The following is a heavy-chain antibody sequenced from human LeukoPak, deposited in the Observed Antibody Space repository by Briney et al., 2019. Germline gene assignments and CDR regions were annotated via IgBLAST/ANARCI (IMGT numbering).Heavy chain of an antibody. CDR1: GFIFSSNY. D-gene: IGHD6-13*01. Sequence: PGGSLRLSCAASGFIFSSNYMSWVRQAPGKGLEWVSTISSSGGNTYYADSVKGRFTISRDNSKSTLYLQMNSLRAEDTAVYYCAKSGSTWYSGFDIWGQGTMVTVSS. CDR3: AKSGSTWYSGFDI. CDR2: ISSSGGNT. V-gene: IGHV3-23*01. J-gene: IGHJ3*02.